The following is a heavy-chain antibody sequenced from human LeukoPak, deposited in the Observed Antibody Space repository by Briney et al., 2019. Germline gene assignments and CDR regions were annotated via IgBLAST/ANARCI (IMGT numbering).Heavy chain of an antibody. V-gene: IGHV1-18*01. CDR3: ARGQTNRLLWVGELVSNINPFDY. CDR1: GYTFSRYG. CDR2: ISGYNGHT. D-gene: IGHD3-10*01. J-gene: IGHJ4*02. Sequence: ASVKVSCKASGYTFSRYGISWVRQAPGQGLEWMGWISGYNGHTKYAQKVQGRVTMSTDTSTSTVYMELRSLISVDTGVYYCARGQTNRLLWVGELVSNINPFDYWGQGTLVTVSS.